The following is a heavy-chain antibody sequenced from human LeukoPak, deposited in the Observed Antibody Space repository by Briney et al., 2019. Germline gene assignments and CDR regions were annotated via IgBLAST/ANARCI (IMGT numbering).Heavy chain of an antibody. J-gene: IGHJ4*02. D-gene: IGHD6-13*01. CDR3: ARDWDSSSWYQAY. V-gene: IGHV3-30-3*01. Sequence: PGGSPRLSCAASGFTFSSYAMHWVRQAPGKGLEWVAVISYDGSNKYYADSVKGRFTISRDNSKNTLYLQMNSLRAEDTAVYYCARDWDSSSWYQAYWGQGTLVTVSS. CDR2: ISYDGSNK. CDR1: GFTFSSYA.